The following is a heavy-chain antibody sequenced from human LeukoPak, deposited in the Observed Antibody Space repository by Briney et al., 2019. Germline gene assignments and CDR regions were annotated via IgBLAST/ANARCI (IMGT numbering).Heavy chain of an antibody. CDR1: GFIFSNYA. D-gene: IGHD3-22*01. CDR2: ISGSGGRT. J-gene: IGHJ4*02. Sequence: PGGSLRLSCAASGFIFSNYAMSWVRQAPGQGLEWVSGISGSGGRTHYADSVKGRFTIPRDNSKNTLYLQMNNLRAEDTAVYYCAKDSYDSSGYYIQGLFHYWGQGTLVTVSS. V-gene: IGHV3-23*01. CDR3: AKDSYDSSGYYIQGLFHY.